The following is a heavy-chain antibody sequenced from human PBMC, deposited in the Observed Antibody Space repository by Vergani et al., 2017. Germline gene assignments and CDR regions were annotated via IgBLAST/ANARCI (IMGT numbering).Heavy chain of an antibody. V-gene: IGHV1-8*01. CDR3: ARGVEGDDYGDYGDAFDI. D-gene: IGHD4-17*01. Sequence: QVQLVQSGAEVKKPGASVKVSCKASGYTFTSYDINWVRQATGQGLEWMGWMNPNSGNTGYAQKFQGRVNMTRNTSISTAYMELSSLRSEDTAVYYCARGVEGDDYGDYGDAFDIWGQGTMVTVSS. J-gene: IGHJ3*02. CDR2: MNPNSGNT. CDR1: GYTFTSYD.